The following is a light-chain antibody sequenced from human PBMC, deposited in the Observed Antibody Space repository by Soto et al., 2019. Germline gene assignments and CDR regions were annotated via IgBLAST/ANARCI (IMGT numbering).Light chain of an antibody. CDR3: QQYNSWPPSYT. CDR1: QSVTTY. CDR2: GAS. Sequence: EIVMTQSSATLSVSLGDRATLSCRASQSVTTYLAWYQQKPGQAPRLLIYGASTRATGIPARFSGSGSETDFTLTISSLQSEDFAFYYCQQYNSWPPSYTFGQGTKLEIK. V-gene: IGKV3-15*01. J-gene: IGKJ2*01.